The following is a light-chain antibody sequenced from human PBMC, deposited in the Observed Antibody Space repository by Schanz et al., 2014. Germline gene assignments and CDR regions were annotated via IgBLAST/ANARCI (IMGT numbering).Light chain of an antibody. J-gene: IGLJ3*02. CDR3: CSYAGSSTLV. Sequence: QSALTQPRSVSGSPGQSVTISCTGTSSDVGGYNYVSWYQQHPGKAPKLMIYEVNKRPSGVPDRFTGSKSGNTASLTVSGLQAEDEGDYYCCSYAGSSTLVFGGGTKLTVL. CDR1: SSDVGGYNY. CDR2: EVN. V-gene: IGLV2-11*01.